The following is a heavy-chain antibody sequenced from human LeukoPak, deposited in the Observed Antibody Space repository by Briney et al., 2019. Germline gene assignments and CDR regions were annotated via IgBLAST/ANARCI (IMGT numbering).Heavy chain of an antibody. V-gene: IGHV1-69*05. J-gene: IGHJ4*02. CDR3: ARTYCGGDCYSGEYYFDY. D-gene: IGHD2-21*02. CDR2: IIPIFGTA. CDR1: GGTFSSYA. Sequence: GASVKVSCKASGGTFSSYAISWVRQAPGQGLEWMGRIIPIFGTANYAQKFQGRVTITTDESTSTAYMELSSLRSEDTAVYYCARTYCGGDCYSGEYYFDYWGQGARVTVSS.